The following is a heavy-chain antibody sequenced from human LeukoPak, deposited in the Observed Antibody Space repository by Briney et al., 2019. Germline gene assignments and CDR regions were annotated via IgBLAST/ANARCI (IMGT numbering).Heavy chain of an antibody. CDR3: ARGEQQPGYFFDY. V-gene: IGHV4-34*01. Sequence: SETLSLTCAVYGGSFSGYFWSWIRQPPGKGLEWIGELTESGRTSYNPSLKSRVTIAEDTSKNQFSLKLSSVTAADTAVYYCARGEQQPGYFFDYWGQGTLVTVSS. CDR2: LTESGRT. J-gene: IGHJ4*02. D-gene: IGHD6-13*01. CDR1: GGSFSGYF.